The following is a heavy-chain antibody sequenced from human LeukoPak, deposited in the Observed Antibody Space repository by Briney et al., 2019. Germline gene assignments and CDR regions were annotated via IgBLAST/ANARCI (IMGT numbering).Heavy chain of an antibody. Sequence: SETLSLTCTVSGGSVSNKYWGWIRQPPGKGLEWVGSVFHSGNTYYNPSLKSRLTISADTSKNQFSLTLTSVTAADTAVYYCARDRSVGVLPAPPFDFWGQGTLVTVSS. V-gene: IGHV4-38-2*02. CDR2: VFHSGNT. CDR1: GGSVSNKY. D-gene: IGHD6-6*01. J-gene: IGHJ4*02. CDR3: ARDRSVGVLPAPPFDF.